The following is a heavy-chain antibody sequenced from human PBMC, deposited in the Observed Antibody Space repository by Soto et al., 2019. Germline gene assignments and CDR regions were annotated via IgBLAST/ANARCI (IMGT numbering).Heavy chain of an antibody. D-gene: IGHD6-13*01. CDR1: GYTFTGYY. V-gene: IGHV1-2*02. Sequence: ASVKVSCKASGYTFTGYYMHWVRQAPGQGLEWMGWINPNSGGTNYAQKFQGRVTMTRDTSISTAYMELSRLRSDDTAVYYCASDSSYSSSWYRKYYYGMDVWGQGTTVTVSS. CDR3: ASDSSYSSSWYRKYYYGMDV. CDR2: INPNSGGT. J-gene: IGHJ6*02.